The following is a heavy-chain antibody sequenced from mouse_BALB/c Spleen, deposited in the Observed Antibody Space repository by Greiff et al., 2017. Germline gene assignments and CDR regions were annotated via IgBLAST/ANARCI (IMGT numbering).Heavy chain of an antibody. Sequence: QVQLQQSGAELVQPGASVKLSCTASGYTFTSYYMYWVKQRPGQGLEWIGEINPSNGGTNFNEKFKSKATLTVDKSSSTAYMQLSSLTSEDSAVYYCTRNAYYGGPWFAYWGQGTLVTVSA. V-gene: IGHV1S81*02. CDR2: INPSNGGT. CDR3: TRNAYYGGPWFAY. J-gene: IGHJ3*01. D-gene: IGHD2-10*01. CDR1: GYTFTSYY.